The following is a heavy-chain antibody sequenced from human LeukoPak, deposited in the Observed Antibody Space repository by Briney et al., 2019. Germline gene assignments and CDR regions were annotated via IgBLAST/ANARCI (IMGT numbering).Heavy chain of an antibody. V-gene: IGHV1-2*02. CDR2: INPNSGGT. CDR3: ARGGDYDSSGYHHWFDP. J-gene: IGHJ5*02. D-gene: IGHD3-22*01. Sequence: ASVKVSCKASGYTFTGYYMHWVRQAPAQGLEWMGWINPNSGGTNYAQKFQGRVTMTRDTSISTAYMELSRLRSDDTAVYYCARGGDYDSSGYHHWFDPWGQGTLVTVSS. CDR1: GYTFTGYY.